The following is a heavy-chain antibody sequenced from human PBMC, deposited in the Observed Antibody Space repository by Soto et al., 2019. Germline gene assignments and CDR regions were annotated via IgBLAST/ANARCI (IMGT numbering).Heavy chain of an antibody. CDR2: ISGSGGST. Sequence: EVQLLESGGGLLQPGGSLRPSCAASGFTFTSYPLSWVRRAPGKGLGWVSAISGSGGSTYYADSVKGRFTISRDNSKNTLYLQMNSLRAEDTAVYYCAKGVRGVQNNFDYWGQGTLVTVSS. CDR3: AKGVRGVQNNFDY. J-gene: IGHJ4*02. V-gene: IGHV3-23*01. D-gene: IGHD3-10*01. CDR1: GFTFTSYP.